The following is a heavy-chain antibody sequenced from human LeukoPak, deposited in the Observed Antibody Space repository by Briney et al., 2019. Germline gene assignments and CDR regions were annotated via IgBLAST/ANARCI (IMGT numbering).Heavy chain of an antibody. CDR2: INHSGST. D-gene: IGHD2-21*02. CDR1: GGSFSGYY. J-gene: IGHJ4*02. CDR3: ARGPPYCGGDCYSSFDY. V-gene: IGHV4-34*01. Sequence: PSETLSLTCAVYGGSFSGYYWSWIRQPPGKGLEWIGEINHSGSTNYNPSLKSRVTISVDTSKNQFSLKRSSVTAADTAVYYCARGPPYCGGDCYSSFDYWGQGTLVTVSS.